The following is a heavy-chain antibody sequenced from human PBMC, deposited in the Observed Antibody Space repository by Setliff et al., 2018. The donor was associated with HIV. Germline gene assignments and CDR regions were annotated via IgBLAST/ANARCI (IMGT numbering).Heavy chain of an antibody. Sequence: GGSLRLSCAASGFTFSDYYMSWIRQAPGKGLGWVSYISSSGTTIYYADSVKGRFTISRDNSKNTLYLQMNSLRAEDTAVYYCAKDPTHDSYGDYYWYFDLWGRGTLVTVSS. CDR1: GFTFSDYY. J-gene: IGHJ2*01. CDR2: ISSSGTTI. V-gene: IGHV3-11*01. D-gene: IGHD4-17*01. CDR3: AKDPTHDSYGDYYWYFDL.